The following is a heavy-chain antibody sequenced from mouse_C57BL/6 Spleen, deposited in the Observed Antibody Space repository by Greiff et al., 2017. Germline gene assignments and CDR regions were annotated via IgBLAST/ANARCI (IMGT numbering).Heavy chain of an antibody. V-gene: IGHV1-7*01. J-gene: IGHJ2*01. D-gene: IGHD2-4*01. Sequence: VQLQQSGAELAKPGASVKLSCKASGYTFTSYWMHWVKQRPGKGLEWIGYSNPSSGYTKYNQKFKDKATLTADKSSSTDYMQLSSLTYEAAEVYYCARPIYYDYDGDYYFDYWGQGTTLTVSS. CDR1: GYTFTSYW. CDR3: ARPIYYDYDGDYYFDY. CDR2: SNPSSGYT.